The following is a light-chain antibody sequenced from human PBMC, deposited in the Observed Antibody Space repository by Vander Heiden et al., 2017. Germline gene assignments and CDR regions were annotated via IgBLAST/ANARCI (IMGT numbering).Light chain of an antibody. Sequence: DIEMTQSPSSLSASVGDRVTITCRASQSISSYLNWYQQKPGKAPKLLIYAASSLQSGVPSRFSGSGSGTDCTLTISRLKPEDLATYYCQQRDSTPRTFGQGTKVEIK. J-gene: IGKJ1*01. V-gene: IGKV1-39*01. CDR1: QSISSY. CDR3: QQRDSTPRT. CDR2: AAS.